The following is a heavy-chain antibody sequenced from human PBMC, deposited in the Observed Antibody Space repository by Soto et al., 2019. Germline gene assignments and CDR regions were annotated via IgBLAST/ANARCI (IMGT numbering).Heavy chain of an antibody. J-gene: IGHJ5*02. V-gene: IGHV4-39*01. Sequence: SETLSLTCTVSGGSISSSSYYWGWIRQPPGKGLEWIGSIYYSGSTYYNPSLKSRVTISVDTSKNQFSLKLSSVTAADTAVYYCARHEQFLFYYGSGSPGGWFDPWGQGTLVTVSS. CDR2: IYYSGST. CDR1: GGSISSSSYY. CDR3: ARHEQFLFYYGSGSPGGWFDP. D-gene: IGHD3-10*01.